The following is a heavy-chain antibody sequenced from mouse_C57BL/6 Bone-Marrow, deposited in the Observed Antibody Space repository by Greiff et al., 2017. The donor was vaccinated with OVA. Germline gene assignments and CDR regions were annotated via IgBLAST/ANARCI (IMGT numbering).Heavy chain of an antibody. CDR2: IDPENGDT. J-gene: IGHJ3*01. V-gene: IGHV14-4*01. Sequence: EVQLQESGAELVRPGASVKLSCTASGFNIKDYYMHWVQQRPEQGLEWIGWIDPENGDTEYASKFQGKATITADTSSNTAYLQLSSLTSEDTAVYYCTTPVSRAYWGQGTLVTVSA. CDR3: TTPVSRAY. CDR1: GFNIKDYY.